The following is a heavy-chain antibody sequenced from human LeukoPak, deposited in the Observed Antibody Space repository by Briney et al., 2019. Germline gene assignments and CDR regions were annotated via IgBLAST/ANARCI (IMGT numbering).Heavy chain of an antibody. J-gene: IGHJ6*03. D-gene: IGHD6-19*01. CDR2: MNPNSGNT. CDR1: GYTFTSYD. V-gene: IGHV1-8*01. CDR3: ARVGLAVAGIRYYYMDV. Sequence: ASVKVSCKASGYTFTSYDINWVRQATGQGLEWMGWMNPNSGNTGYAQKFQGRVTMTRNTSMSTAYMELSSLRSEDTAVYYCARVGLAVAGIRYYYMDVWGKGTTVTVSS.